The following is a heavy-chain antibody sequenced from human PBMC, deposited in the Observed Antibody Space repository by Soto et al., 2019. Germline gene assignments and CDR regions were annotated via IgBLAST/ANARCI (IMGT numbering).Heavy chain of an antibody. CDR1: GFTVSSNY. CDR2: IHSGGST. V-gene: IGHV3-53*01. D-gene: IGHD5-12*01. J-gene: IGHJ5*01. Sequence: EVQLVESGGGLIQPGGSLRLSCAVSGFTVSSNYMSWVRQAPGQGLEWVSVIHSGGSTYYADSVKGRFTISRDNSENTLYLQMNSVRAEDTAVYYCESDRYYSGYESWFDSWGQGTLVTVSS. CDR3: ESDRYYSGYESWFDS.